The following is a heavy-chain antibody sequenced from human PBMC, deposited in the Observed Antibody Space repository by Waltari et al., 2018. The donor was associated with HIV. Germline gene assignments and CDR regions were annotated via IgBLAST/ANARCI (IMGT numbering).Heavy chain of an antibody. D-gene: IGHD3-16*01. CDR3: TRDLSTYGHEFDY. V-gene: IGHV3-74*01. Sequence: EVQLVESGGDLVQPGGSLRLSCSASGFDFRSYWMPWIRQIPGKGLVWVSHISTDGSDTSYLESVKGRFTISRDNAKNTLYLQMNSLRVEDTAIYYCTRDLSTYGHEFDYWVQGTLVTVAS. CDR2: ISTDGSDT. CDR1: GFDFRSYW. J-gene: IGHJ4*02.